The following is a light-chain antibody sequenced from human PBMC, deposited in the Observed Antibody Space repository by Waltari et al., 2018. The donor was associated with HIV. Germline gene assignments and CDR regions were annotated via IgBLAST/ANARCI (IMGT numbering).Light chain of an antibody. Sequence: SYVLTQPPSVSVAPGQTASITCGGDNLGTKSVHWYQQKSGQAPVLVVSDNTDRPSGIPERCSGSNSGNTATLTLNRVEAGDEADYYCQVWDSTSDWVFGGGSKLTVL. V-gene: IGLV3-21*02. J-gene: IGLJ3*02. CDR1: NLGTKS. CDR3: QVWDSTSDWV. CDR2: DNT.